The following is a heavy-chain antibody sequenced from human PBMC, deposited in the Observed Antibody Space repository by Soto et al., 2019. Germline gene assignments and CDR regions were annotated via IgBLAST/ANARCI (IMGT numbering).Heavy chain of an antibody. V-gene: IGHV4-39*01. J-gene: IGHJ4*02. CDR3: ARLVAREGATLDY. CDR2: IYYSGST. Sequence: KASETLSLTCTVSGGSISSSSYYWGWIRQPPGKGLEWIGSIYYSGSTYYNPSLKSRVTISVDTSKNQFSLKLSSVTAADTAVYYCARLVAREGATLDYWGQGTLVTVSS. D-gene: IGHD1-26*01. CDR1: GGSISSSSYY.